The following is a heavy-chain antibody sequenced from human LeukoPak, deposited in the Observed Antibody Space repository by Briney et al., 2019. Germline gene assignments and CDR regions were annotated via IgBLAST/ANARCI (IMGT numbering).Heavy chain of an antibody. CDR2: IYTSGST. Sequence: SQTLSLTCSVSGGSISSGSYYWGWIRQPAGKGLEWIGRIYTSGSTNYNPSLKSRVIISVDTSKNQFSLKLSSVTAADTAVYYCVRHPAFVPPYDWGQGTLVIVSS. D-gene: IGHD6-6*01. J-gene: IGHJ4*02. V-gene: IGHV4-61*02. CDR3: VRHPAFVPPYD. CDR1: GGSISSGSYY.